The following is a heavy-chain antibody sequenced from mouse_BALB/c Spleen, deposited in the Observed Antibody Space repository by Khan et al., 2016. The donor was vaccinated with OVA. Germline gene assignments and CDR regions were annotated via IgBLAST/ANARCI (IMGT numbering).Heavy chain of an antibody. CDR2: IDPENGNT. D-gene: IGHD2-2*01. J-gene: IGHJ3*01. CDR1: GFNINDYY. Sequence: VQLQQPGAELVRPGALVNLSCKASGFNINDYYMHWVKQRPEQGLEWIGWIDPENGNTIYDPKFQGKASITSDTSSNTSYLQLSILTSEATADYYCARDGYAPWFAYWGQGTLVTVSA. CDR3: ARDGYAPWFAY. V-gene: IGHV14-1*02.